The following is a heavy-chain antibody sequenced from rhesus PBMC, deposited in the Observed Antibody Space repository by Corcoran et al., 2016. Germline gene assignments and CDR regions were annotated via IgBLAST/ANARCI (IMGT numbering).Heavy chain of an antibody. Sequence: QVQLQESGPGLVKPSETLSLTCGVPGYSNSRNHWSRIRQPPGKGLEWIGDIYGSIRSTYYNPSLKRRVTISTDTSKNQFSLKLSSVTAADTAVYYCARARNYEDYWGQGVLVTVSS. J-gene: IGHJ4*01. CDR1: GYSNSRNH. V-gene: IGHV4-147*01. D-gene: IGHD1-26*01. CDR2: IYGSIRST. CDR3: ARARNYEDY.